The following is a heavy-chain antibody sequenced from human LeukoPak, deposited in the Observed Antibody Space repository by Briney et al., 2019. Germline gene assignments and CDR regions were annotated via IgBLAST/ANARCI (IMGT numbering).Heavy chain of an antibody. D-gene: IGHD6-25*01. CDR2: ISGSGGST. V-gene: IGHV3-23*01. CDR3: ARDPSIAAAGRYGMHV. J-gene: IGHJ6*02. Sequence: GGSLRLPCAASGFTFSSYAMSWVRQAPGKGLEWVSAISGSGGSTYYADSVKGRFTISRDNAKNTLYLQTNSLRAEDTAAYYCARDPSIAAAGRYGMHVRGQGRTVTVSS. CDR1: GFTFSSYA.